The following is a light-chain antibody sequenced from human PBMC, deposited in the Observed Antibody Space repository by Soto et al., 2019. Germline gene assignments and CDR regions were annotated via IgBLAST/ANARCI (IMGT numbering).Light chain of an antibody. V-gene: IGLV2-18*01. CDR1: SSDVGSYNR. CDR3: SLYTSSRTSPFVV. CDR2: EVS. Sequence: QSALTQPPSVSGSPGQSVTISCTGTSSDVGSYNRVSWYQQPPGTAPKLMIYEVSNRPSGVPDRFSGSKSGNTASLTISGLQAEDEADYYCSLYTSSRTSPFVVFGGGTKLTVL. J-gene: IGLJ2*01.